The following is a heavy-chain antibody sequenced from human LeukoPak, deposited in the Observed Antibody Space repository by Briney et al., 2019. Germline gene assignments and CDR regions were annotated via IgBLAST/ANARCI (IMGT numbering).Heavy chain of an antibody. CDR3: ATRSRFDCYDSSGYPASDY. CDR1: GYTLTELS. CDR2: FDPEDGET. D-gene: IGHD3-22*01. Sequence: ASVKVSCKVSGYTLTELSMHWVRQAPGKGLEWMGGFDPEDGETIYAQKFQGRVTMTEDTSTDTAYMELSSLRSEDTAVYYCATRSRFDCYDSSGYPASDYWGQGTLVTVSS. J-gene: IGHJ4*02. V-gene: IGHV1-24*01.